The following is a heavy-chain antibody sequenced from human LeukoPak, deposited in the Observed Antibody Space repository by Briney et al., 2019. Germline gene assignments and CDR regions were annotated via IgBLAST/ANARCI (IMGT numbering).Heavy chain of an antibody. D-gene: IGHD2/OR15-2a*01. CDR2: MSFSGSTI. CDR3: ARGYCNYLPVALEL. J-gene: IGHJ3*01. Sequence: GGSLRLSCVASVFTSCSYKTNAVRQAPGRGLEWVSYMSFSGSTIYYADSVKGRFTISRDNAKNSLYLQMNSLRAEDTAVYYCARGYCNYLPVALELWGRGTMVTVSS. CDR1: VFTSCSYK. V-gene: IGHV3-48*03.